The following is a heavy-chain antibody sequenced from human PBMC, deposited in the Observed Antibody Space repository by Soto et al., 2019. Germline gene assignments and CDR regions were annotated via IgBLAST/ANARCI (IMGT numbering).Heavy chain of an antibody. CDR1: GFTFSSYG. J-gene: IGHJ4*02. V-gene: IGHV3-30*18. CDR2: ISYDGSNK. Sequence: VQLVESGGGVVQPGRSLRLSYAASGFTFSSYGMHWVRQAPGKGLEWVAVISYDGSNKYYADSVKGRFTISRDNSKSTRYLQMTSLRAEDTAVYYCAKNGIAALPDYWGQGTLVTVSS. D-gene: IGHD6-13*01. CDR3: AKNGIAALPDY.